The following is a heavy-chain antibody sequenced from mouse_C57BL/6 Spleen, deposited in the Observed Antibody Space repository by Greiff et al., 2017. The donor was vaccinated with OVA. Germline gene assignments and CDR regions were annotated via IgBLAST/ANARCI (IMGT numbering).Heavy chain of an antibody. D-gene: IGHD2-1*01. CDR3: ARREDGNWYFDV. J-gene: IGHJ1*03. CDR1: GFTFSDYY. V-gene: IGHV5-16*01. CDR2: INYDGSST. Sequence: EVMLVESEGGLVQPGSSMKLSCTASGFTFSDYYMAWVRQVPEKGLEWVANINYDGSSTYYLDSLKSRFIISRDNAKNILYLQMSSLKSEDTATYYCARREDGNWYFDVWGTGTTVTVSS.